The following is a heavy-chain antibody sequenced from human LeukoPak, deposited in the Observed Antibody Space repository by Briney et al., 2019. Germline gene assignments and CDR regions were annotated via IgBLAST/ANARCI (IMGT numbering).Heavy chain of an antibody. CDR3: AREVALIDY. CDR2: IWYDGSNK. CDR1: GFTFSDYY. J-gene: IGHJ4*02. D-gene: IGHD2-15*01. V-gene: IGHV3-33*08. Sequence: PGGSLRLSCAASGFTFSDYYMSWIRQAPGKGLEWVAVIWYDGSNKYYADSVKGRFTISRDNSKNTLYLQMNSLRAEDTAVYYCAREVALIDYWGQGTLVTVSS.